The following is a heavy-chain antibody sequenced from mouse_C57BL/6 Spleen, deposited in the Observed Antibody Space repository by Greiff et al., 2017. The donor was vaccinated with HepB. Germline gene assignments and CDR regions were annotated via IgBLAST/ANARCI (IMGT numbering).Heavy chain of an antibody. Sequence: VQLKQSGAELVKPGASVKLSCTASGFNIKDYYMHWVKQRTEQGLEWIGRIDPEDGETKYAPKFPGKATITADTSSNTAYLQLSSLTSEDTAVYYCASPHYGSSIDYWGQGTTLTVSS. CDR3: ASPHYGSSIDY. J-gene: IGHJ2*01. V-gene: IGHV14-2*01. CDR1: GFNIKDYY. D-gene: IGHD1-1*01. CDR2: IDPEDGET.